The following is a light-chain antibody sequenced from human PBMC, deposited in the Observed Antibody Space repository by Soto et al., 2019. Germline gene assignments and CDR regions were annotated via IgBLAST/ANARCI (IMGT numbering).Light chain of an antibody. Sequence: EVVLTQSPGTLFLSPGERASLSCRASQSFSSTYLAWYQQKPGQAPRLLIYGTSTRATGIPDRFSGSGSGTDFTLTITGLEPEDFAVYYCQQYGDSSGTFGQGTKVEIK. V-gene: IGKV3-20*01. CDR3: QQYGDSSGT. CDR2: GTS. J-gene: IGKJ1*01. CDR1: QSFSSTY.